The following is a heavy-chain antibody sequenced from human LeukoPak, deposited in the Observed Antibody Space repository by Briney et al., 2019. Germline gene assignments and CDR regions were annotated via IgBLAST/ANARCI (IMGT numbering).Heavy chain of an antibody. CDR2: IIPIFGTA. CDR3: ARGSVGSIAAPSDAFDI. Sequence: SVKVSCKASGGTFSSYAISWVRQAPGQGLEWMGGIIPIFGTANYAQKFQGRVTITAHESTSTAYMELSSLRSEDTAVYYCARGSVGSIAAPSDAFDIWGQGTMVTVSS. CDR1: GGTFSSYA. D-gene: IGHD6-6*01. J-gene: IGHJ3*02. V-gene: IGHV1-69*13.